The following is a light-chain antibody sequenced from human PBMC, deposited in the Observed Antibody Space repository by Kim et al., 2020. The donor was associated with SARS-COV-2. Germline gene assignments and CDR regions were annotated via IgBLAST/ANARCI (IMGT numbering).Light chain of an antibody. J-gene: IGLJ2*01. V-gene: IGLV2-14*03. CDR2: DVS. CDR3: SSYTSSSTVV. Sequence: QSALTQPASVSGSPGQSITISCTGTSSDVGGYNCVSWYQQHPGKAPKLMIYDVSNRPSGVSNRFSGSKSGNTASLTISGLQAEDEADYYCSSYTSSSTVVFGGGTQLIVL. CDR1: SSDVGGYNC.